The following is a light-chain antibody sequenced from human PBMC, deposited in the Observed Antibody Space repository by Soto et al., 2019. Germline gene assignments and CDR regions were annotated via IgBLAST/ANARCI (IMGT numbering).Light chain of an antibody. Sequence: EIVLKQSPATLSLSPGERATLTCRASQSVSTDLAWYQQKPGQAPRLLIYDASTRDTGIPSRFSGSGSGTDFTLTISSLESEDSALYYCQHRTNWQHPFGQGTRLEIK. J-gene: IGKJ2*01. CDR2: DAS. CDR3: QHRTNWQHP. CDR1: QSVSTD. V-gene: IGKV3-11*01.